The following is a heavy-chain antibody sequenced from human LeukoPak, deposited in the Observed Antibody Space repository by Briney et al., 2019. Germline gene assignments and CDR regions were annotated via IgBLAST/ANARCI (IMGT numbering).Heavy chain of an antibody. D-gene: IGHD3-9*01. J-gene: IGHJ4*02. Sequence: PWDTLSLPCTVSGRSMRRYYWMGLRQPPGKGLEGIGYFYYSGSTNYNPSLKSRVTISVDTSKTKFSLKLSSVTAADTAVYYCARHSRDILTGYTHNFDYWGQGTLVTVSS. CDR3: ARHSRDILTGYTHNFDY. CDR2: FYYSGST. CDR1: GRSMRRYY. V-gene: IGHV4-59*08.